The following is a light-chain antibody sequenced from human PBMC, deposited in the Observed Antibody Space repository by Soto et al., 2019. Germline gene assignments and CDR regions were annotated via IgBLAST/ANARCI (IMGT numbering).Light chain of an antibody. Sequence: QSALTQPASVSGSPGQSITISCTGTSSDVGSYKFVSWYHQHPGKAPKLMIYEGSKRPSGVSNRFSGSKSGNTASLTISGLQAEDEADYYCCSYAGSSTLVFGGGTQLTVL. CDR2: EGS. CDR3: CSYAGSSTLV. V-gene: IGLV2-23*01. J-gene: IGLJ2*01. CDR1: SSDVGSYKF.